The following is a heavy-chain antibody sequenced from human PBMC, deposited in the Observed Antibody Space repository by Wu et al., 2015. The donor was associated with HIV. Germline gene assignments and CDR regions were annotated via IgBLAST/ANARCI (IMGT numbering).Heavy chain of an antibody. CDR3: AGRTRGNFFGLDV. V-gene: IGHV1-8*01. Sequence: QLVQSGAEVTKPGASVSVSCQTSGYTFTSYDINWVRQATGQGLEWMGWMNPNSGNTGYAQKFQGRVTMTRNTSISTAYMELSNLRSEDTAVYYCAGRTRGNFFGLDVWGQGTTVIVSS. J-gene: IGHJ6*02. CDR2: MNPNSGNT. CDR1: GYTFTSYD.